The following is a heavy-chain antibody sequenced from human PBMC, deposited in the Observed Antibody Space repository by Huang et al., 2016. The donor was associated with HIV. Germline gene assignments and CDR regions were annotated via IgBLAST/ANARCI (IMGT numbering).Heavy chain of an antibody. CDR1: GYSFTGYW. J-gene: IGHJ4*02. D-gene: IGHD1-1*01. Sequence: EVQLVQSGAEAKKPGESLKISCKGSGYSFTGYWIGWVRHMPGKGLGWMGIIYPGDYDTGYSPSFQGQVTISADKSISTAYLQWSSLKASDTAMYYCARLSTTWYFDYWGQGTLVTVSS. CDR2: IYPGDYDT. CDR3: ARLSTTWYFDY. V-gene: IGHV5-51*01.